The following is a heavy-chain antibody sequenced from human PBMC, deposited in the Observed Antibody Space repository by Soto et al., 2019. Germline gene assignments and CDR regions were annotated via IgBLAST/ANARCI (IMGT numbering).Heavy chain of an antibody. CDR1: GFSFGSYA. CDR2: ISASGAST. V-gene: IGHV3-23*04. Sequence: EVQLVESGGGLVQPGGSLRLSCAASGFSFGSYAMSWVRQGPGKGLEWVAAISASGASTYYTDSVKGRFTISRGNSKNTLFLQMNTLRADDTAVYSCTKQDSSGWYGAFDIWGRGTMVTVSS. CDR3: TKQDSSGWYGAFDI. J-gene: IGHJ3*02. D-gene: IGHD6-19*01.